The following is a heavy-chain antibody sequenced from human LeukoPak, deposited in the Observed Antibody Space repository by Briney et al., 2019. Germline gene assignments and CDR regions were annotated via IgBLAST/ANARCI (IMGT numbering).Heavy chain of an antibody. V-gene: IGHV3-7*04. CDR2: IKQDGSEM. D-gene: IGHD5-18*01. CDR3: ARDFRNSYGPTSYYFDY. J-gene: IGHJ4*02. CDR1: GFTFSSHW. Sequence: GGSLRLSCAASGFTFSSHWMSWVRQAPGKGLEWVANIKQDGSEMYSVDSVKGRFTISRDNAKNSLYLQMNSLRAEDTAVYYCARDFRNSYGPTSYYFDYWGQGTLVTVSS.